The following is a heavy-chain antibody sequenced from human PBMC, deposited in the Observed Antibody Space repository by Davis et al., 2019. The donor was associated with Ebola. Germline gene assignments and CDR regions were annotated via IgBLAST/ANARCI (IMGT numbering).Heavy chain of an antibody. J-gene: IGHJ2*01. V-gene: IGHV3-23*01. CDR3: ARGARGLTMIVVVNWYFDL. CDR1: VITFSSYA. Sequence: GGSLRLSCTDSVITFSSYAMTWVRQAPGKGLEWVSAISGSGGSTYYADSVKGRFTISRDNSKNTLYLQMNSLRAEDTAVYYCARGARGLTMIVVVNWYFDLWGRGTLVTVSS. CDR2: ISGSGGST. D-gene: IGHD3-22*01.